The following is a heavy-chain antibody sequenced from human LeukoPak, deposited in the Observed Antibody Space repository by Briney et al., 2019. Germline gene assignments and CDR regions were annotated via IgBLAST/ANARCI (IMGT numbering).Heavy chain of an antibody. CDR3: VGAETSVGYFDY. CDR2: VNTTTGNP. D-gene: IGHD4-23*01. V-gene: IGHV7-4-1*02. Sequence: ASVTVSCTASGYTFTSYGISWVRQAPGQGLQWMGWVNTTTGNPTYAQGFTGRFVFSFDTSVSTAYLQISSLKAEDTAVYYCVGAETSVGYFDYWGQGTLVTVSS. J-gene: IGHJ4*02. CDR1: GYTFTSYG.